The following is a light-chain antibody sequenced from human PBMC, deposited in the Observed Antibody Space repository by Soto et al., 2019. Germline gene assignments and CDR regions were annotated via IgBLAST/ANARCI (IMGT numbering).Light chain of an antibody. CDR2: EVS. J-gene: IGLJ1*01. CDR1: SSDVGGYNY. CDR3: SSYTSSSSLYV. V-gene: IGLV2-14*01. Sequence: SALTQPASVSGSPGQSITISCTGTSSDVGGYNYVSWYQQHPGKAPKLMIYEVSIRLSGVSNRLSGSKSGNTPSLTISGLQAEDEADYYCSSYTSSSSLYVFGTGTKVTVL.